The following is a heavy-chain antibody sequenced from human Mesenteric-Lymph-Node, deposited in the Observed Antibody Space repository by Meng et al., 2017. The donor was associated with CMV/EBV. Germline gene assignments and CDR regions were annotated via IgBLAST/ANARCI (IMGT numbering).Heavy chain of an antibody. J-gene: IGHJ4*02. CDR1: GFTFDDYA. CDR2: ISWNSGSI. D-gene: IGHD4-11*01. CDR3: ARDGRDSNPDY. Sequence: SLKISCAASGFTFDDYAMHWVRQAPGKGLEWVSGISWNSGSIGYADSVKGRFTISRDNAKNSLYLQMNSLRAEDTAVYRCARDGRDSNPDYWGQGTLVTVSS. V-gene: IGHV3-9*01.